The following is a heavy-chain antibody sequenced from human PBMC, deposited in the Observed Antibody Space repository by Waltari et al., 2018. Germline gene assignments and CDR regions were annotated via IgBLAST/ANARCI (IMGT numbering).Heavy chain of an antibody. D-gene: IGHD3-10*01. V-gene: IGHV4-39*07. CDR3: ARLSPPMWVRGVKGGYYFDY. J-gene: IGHJ4*02. CDR2: IYYSGRS. CDR1: GDSVINSNYS. Sequence: QLQLLESGPGLVKPSETLSLTCTVSGDSVINSNYSWGWIRQPPGKGLEWIGNIYYSGRSSYNPSFKSLVIISVDTSKNQFSVRLTSVTAADTAVFYCARLSPPMWVRGVKGGYYFDYWGPGTLVTVSS.